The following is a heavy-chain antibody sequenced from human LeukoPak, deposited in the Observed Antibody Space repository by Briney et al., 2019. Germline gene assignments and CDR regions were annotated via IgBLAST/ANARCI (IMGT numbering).Heavy chain of an antibody. Sequence: SVKVSCKASGGTFSSYAISWVQQAPGQGLEWMGGIIPIFGTANYAQRFQGRVTITADESTSTAYMELSSLRSEDTAVYYCATPAGGYSYGRYFDYWGQGTLVTVSS. CDR3: ATPAGGYSYGRYFDY. CDR2: IIPIFGTA. CDR1: GGTFSSYA. V-gene: IGHV1-69*01. J-gene: IGHJ4*02. D-gene: IGHD5-18*01.